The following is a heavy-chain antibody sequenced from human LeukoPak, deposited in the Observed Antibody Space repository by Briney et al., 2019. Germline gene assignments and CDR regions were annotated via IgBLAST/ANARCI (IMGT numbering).Heavy chain of an antibody. Sequence: SETLSLTCTVSGGSLSSYYWSWMRQPPGTGLEWMGYIYYSGSTNYNPSLKSRVTISVDTSKNQFSLKLSSVTAADTAVYYCARDTRQLAVDAFDIWGQGTMVTVSS. CDR3: ARDTRQLAVDAFDI. J-gene: IGHJ3*02. CDR1: GGSLSSYY. CDR2: IYYSGST. V-gene: IGHV4-59*01. D-gene: IGHD6-6*01.